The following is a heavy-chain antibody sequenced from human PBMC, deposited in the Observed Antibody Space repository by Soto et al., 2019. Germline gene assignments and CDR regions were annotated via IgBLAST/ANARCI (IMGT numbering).Heavy chain of an antibody. V-gene: IGHV4-39*01. J-gene: IGHJ4*02. CDR3: ARHGGWYLNYYFDY. CDR2: IYDSGST. D-gene: IGHD6-19*01. Sequence: SETLSLTCTVFRVSIRRYRHYWAWIRKTPGKGLEWMGRIYDSGSTYYNPSLKSRVTISVGTSKNQFSLKLSSVTAADTAVYYCARHGGWYLNYYFDYWGRGTLVTVSS. CDR1: RVSIRRYRHY.